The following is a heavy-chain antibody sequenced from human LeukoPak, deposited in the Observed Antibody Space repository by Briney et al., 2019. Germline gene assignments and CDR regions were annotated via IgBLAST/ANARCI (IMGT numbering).Heavy chain of an antibody. CDR1: GFTFSGSA. J-gene: IGHJ4*02. Sequence: GGSLRLSCAASGFTFSGSAMHWVSQASGKGLEWVGRIRSKANSYATAYAASVKGRFTISRDDSKNTAYLQMNSLKTEDTAVYYCARQSDYTSSSYIYWGQGTLVTVSS. CDR2: IRSKANSYAT. CDR3: ARQSDYTSSSYIY. V-gene: IGHV3-73*01. D-gene: IGHD6-6*01.